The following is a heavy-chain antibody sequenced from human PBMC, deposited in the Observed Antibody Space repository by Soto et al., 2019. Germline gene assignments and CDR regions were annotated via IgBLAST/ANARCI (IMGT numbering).Heavy chain of an antibody. Sequence: GGSVRLSGAESGFIFSGSARHWVRQASGKGLEWVGRIRSTANSYATAYAASVKGRFTISRDDSKNTAHLQMNSLKTEDTAVYYCTVVGSSSWSDNAFDIWGQGTMVTVSS. CDR2: IRSTANSYAT. CDR3: TVVGSSSWSDNAFDI. D-gene: IGHD6-13*01. J-gene: IGHJ3*02. V-gene: IGHV3-73*01. CDR1: GFIFSGSA.